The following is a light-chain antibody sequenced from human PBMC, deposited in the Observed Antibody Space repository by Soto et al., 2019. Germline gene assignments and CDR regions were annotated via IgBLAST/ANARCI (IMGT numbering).Light chain of an antibody. CDR3: SSYTSSTPYV. Sequence: QSVLTQPPSVCGSPGQSITISCTGTSSDVGGYNYVSWYQQHPGKAPKLMIYEVSNRPSGVSNRFSGSKSGNTASLTISGLQAEDEADYYCSSYTSSTPYVFGTGTKVT. J-gene: IGLJ1*01. V-gene: IGLV2-14*01. CDR1: SSDVGGYNY. CDR2: EVS.